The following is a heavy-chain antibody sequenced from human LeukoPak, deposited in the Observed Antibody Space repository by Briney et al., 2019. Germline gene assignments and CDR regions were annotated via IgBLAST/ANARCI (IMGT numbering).Heavy chain of an antibody. D-gene: IGHD3-16*02. CDR3: ARVRSYPDYYYYGMDV. V-gene: IGHV1-18*01. J-gene: IGHJ6*02. Sequence: ASVKVSCKASGYTFTSYDISWVRQAPGQGLEWMGWISANNGNTNYAQNLQGRVTMTTDTSTSTAYMELRSLRSDDTAVYYCARVRSYPDYYYYGMDVWGQGTTVTVSS. CDR2: ISANNGNT. CDR1: GYTFTSYD.